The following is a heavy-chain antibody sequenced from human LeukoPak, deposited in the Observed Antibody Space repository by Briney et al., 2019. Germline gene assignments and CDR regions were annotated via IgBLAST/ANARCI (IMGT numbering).Heavy chain of an antibody. CDR3: AKDGLYHDFWSGYSSDLYYYYYMDV. J-gene: IGHJ6*03. Sequence: PGGSLRLSCAASGFTFSSYAMSWVRQAPGKGLEWVSAISGSGGSTYYADSVKGRFTISRDNSKNTLYLQMNSLRAEDTAVYYCAKDGLYHDFWSGYSSDLYYYYYMDVWGKGTTVTVSS. CDR1: GFTFSSYA. CDR2: ISGSGGST. V-gene: IGHV3-23*01. D-gene: IGHD3-3*01.